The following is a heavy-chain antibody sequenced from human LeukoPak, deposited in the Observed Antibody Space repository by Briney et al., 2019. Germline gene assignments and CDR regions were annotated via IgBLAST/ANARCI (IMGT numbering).Heavy chain of an antibody. CDR1: GGSISSYY. Sequence: SETLSPTCTVSGGSISSYYWSWIRQPPGKGLEWIGYIYYSGSTNYNPSPKSRVTISVDTSKNQFSLKLSSVTAADTAVYYCARHWRDGYNQALFDYWGQGTLVTVSS. CDR2: IYYSGST. V-gene: IGHV4-59*08. CDR3: ARHWRDGYNQALFDY. J-gene: IGHJ4*02. D-gene: IGHD5-24*01.